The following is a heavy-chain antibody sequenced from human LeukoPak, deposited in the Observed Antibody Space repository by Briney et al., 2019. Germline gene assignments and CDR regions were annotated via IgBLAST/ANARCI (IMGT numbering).Heavy chain of an antibody. J-gene: IGHJ4*02. Sequence: ASVKVSCKASGYTFTGYYMHWVRQAPGQGLEWMGWINPNSGGTNYAQKFQGRVTMTRDTSISTAYMELSRLRSDDTAVYYCASIAARRNADYFDYWGQGTLVTVSS. CDR1: GYTFTGYY. CDR2: INPNSGGT. CDR3: ASIAARRNADYFDY. V-gene: IGHV1-2*02. D-gene: IGHD6-6*01.